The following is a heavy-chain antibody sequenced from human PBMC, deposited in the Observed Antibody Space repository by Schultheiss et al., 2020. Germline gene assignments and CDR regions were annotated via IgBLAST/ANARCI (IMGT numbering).Heavy chain of an antibody. Sequence: SETLSLTCTVSGGSISSYYWSWIRQPAGKGLEWIGSIYYSGSTYYNPSLKSRVTISVDTSKNQFSLKLSSVTAADTAVYYCARDPWGTSCYLGYWGQGTLVTVSS. D-gene: IGHD2-2*01. CDR3: ARDPWGTSCYLGY. CDR2: IYYSGST. CDR1: GGSISSYY. J-gene: IGHJ4*02. V-gene: IGHV4-4*07.